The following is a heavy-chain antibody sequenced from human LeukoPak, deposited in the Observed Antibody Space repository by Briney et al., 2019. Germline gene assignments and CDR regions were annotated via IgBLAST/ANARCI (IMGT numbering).Heavy chain of an antibody. D-gene: IGHD1-26*01. J-gene: IGHJ5*02. CDR1: GYTFNSYG. CDR2: ISAYSGNT. CDR3: ARGLLGQWEDWFDP. Sequence: ASVKVSCKASGYTFNSYGISWVRQAPGQGLEWMGWISAYSGNTNYAQKLQGRVTMTTDTSTSTAYMELRSLRSDDTAVYYCARGLLGQWEDWFDPWGQGTLVTVSS. V-gene: IGHV1-18*01.